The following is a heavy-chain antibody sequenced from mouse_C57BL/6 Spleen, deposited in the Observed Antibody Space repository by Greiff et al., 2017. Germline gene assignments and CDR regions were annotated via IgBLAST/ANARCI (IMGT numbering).Heavy chain of an antibody. D-gene: IGHD6-1*01. V-gene: IGHV14-2*01. CDR2: LDPEAGDT. Sequence: VQLQQSGAELVKPGASVKLSCTASGFNIPDYYMHWVKQRTEQGLEWIGRLDPEAGDTKYAPKFPGKAAITADTSSNTAYLQLSSLTSEDTSVYYCARGRSWYGDVWGTGTTVTVSS. J-gene: IGHJ1*03. CDR3: ARGRSWYGDV. CDR1: GFNIPDYY.